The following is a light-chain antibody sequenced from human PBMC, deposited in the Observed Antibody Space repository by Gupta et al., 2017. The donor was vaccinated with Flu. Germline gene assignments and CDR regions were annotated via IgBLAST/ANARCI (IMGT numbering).Light chain of an antibody. CDR2: EDS. Sequence: QSALTQPASVSGSPGQSITISCTGTSSDLGSNKFVSWFQQYPGKAPKLIISEDSERPSGISSRFAGSRSGNTASLTISGLQAEDEADYYCCSYAGGTTVVFGGGTKLTVL. CDR3: CSYAGGTTVV. V-gene: IGLV2-23*01. J-gene: IGLJ2*01. CDR1: SSDLGSNKF.